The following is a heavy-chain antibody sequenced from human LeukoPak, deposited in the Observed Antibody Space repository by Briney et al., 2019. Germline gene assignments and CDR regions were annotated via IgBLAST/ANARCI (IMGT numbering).Heavy chain of an antibody. V-gene: IGHV1-18*01. CDR2: ISAHNGNT. D-gene: IGHD2-2*01. Sequence: ASLKVSCKASGGTFSSYGVSWVRQAPGQGLEWMGWISAHNGNTNYAQKLQGRVTMTTDTSTSTAYMELRSLRSDGTAVYYCARESPRVAYCSSTSCYYYMDVWGKGTTVTVSS. CDR3: ARESPRVAYCSSTSCYYYMDV. J-gene: IGHJ6*03. CDR1: GGTFSSYG.